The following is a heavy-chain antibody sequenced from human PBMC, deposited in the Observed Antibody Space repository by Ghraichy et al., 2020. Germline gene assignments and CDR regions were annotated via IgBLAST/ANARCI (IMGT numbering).Heavy chain of an antibody. D-gene: IGHD3-22*01. CDR1: GYTFTSYG. Sequence: ASVKVSCKASGYTFTSYGISWVRQAPGQGLEWMGWISAYNGNTNYAQKPQGRVTMTTDTSTSTAYMELRSLRSDDTAVYYCARVLDYDSSGYPQETRMDVWGQGTTVTVSS. CDR2: ISAYNGNT. V-gene: IGHV1-18*01. CDR3: ARVLDYDSSGYPQETRMDV. J-gene: IGHJ6*02.